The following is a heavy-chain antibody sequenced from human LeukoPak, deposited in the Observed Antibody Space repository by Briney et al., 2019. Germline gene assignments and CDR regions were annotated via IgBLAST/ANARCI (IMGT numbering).Heavy chain of an antibody. CDR3: ASGGYSYGFDY. J-gene: IGHJ4*02. CDR2: IYHNGNT. Sequence: EWIGYIYHNGNTYYSPSLKSRVTISVDRSKNQLSLKLSSVTAADTAMYYCASGGYSYGFDYWGQGTLVTVSS. D-gene: IGHD5-18*01. V-gene: IGHV4-30-2*01.